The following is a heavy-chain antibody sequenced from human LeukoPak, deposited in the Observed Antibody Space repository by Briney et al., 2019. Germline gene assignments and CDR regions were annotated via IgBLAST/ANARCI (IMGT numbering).Heavy chain of an antibody. CDR3: ARDPPLGSCSTISCPHLDY. J-gene: IGHJ4*02. Sequence: GGSLRLSCAASGFTFSRYSMNWVRQAPGRGLEWVSFISSSSSFIYYADSVKGRFTISRDNAKNSLYLQMNSLRAEDTAVYYCARDPPLGSCSTISCPHLDYWGQGTLDTVSS. CDR1: GFTFSRYS. D-gene: IGHD2-2*01. CDR2: ISSSSSFI. V-gene: IGHV3-21*01.